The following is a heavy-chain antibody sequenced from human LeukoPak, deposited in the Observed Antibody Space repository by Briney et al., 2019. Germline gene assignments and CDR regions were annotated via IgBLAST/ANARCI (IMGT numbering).Heavy chain of an antibody. CDR1: GYTFTSYA. CDR3: ARDYGDYPRRGGEEVSAFDI. V-gene: IGHV7-4-1*02. CDR2: INTNTGNP. J-gene: IGHJ3*02. Sequence: ASVKVSCKASGYTFTSYAMNWVRQAPGQGLEWMGWINTNTGNPTYAQGFTGRFVFSLDTSVSTAYLQISSLKAEDTAVYYCARDYGDYPRRGGEEVSAFDIWGQGTMVTVSS. D-gene: IGHD4-17*01.